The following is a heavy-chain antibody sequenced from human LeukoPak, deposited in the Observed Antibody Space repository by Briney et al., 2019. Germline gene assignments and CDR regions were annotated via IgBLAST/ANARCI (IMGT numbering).Heavy chain of an antibody. CDR1: GGSISSYY. D-gene: IGHD5-12*01. CDR3: ARATSSYFYYMDV. CDR2: IYYSGST. V-gene: IGHV4-59*01. J-gene: IGHJ6*03. Sequence: KPSETLSLTCTVSGGSISSYYWSWIRQPPGKGLEWIGYIYYSGSTNYNPSLKNRVTISVDTSKNQFSLKLSSVTAADTAVYYCARATSSYFYYMDVWGKGTTVTISS.